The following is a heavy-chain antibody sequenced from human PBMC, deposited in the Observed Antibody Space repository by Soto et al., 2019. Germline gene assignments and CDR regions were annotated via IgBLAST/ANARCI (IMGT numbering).Heavy chain of an antibody. V-gene: IGHV1-18*04. D-gene: IGHD6-19*01. CDR2: ISAYNGYT. CDR1: GYTFSNYG. J-gene: IGHJ3*02. Sequence: ASVKVSCKASGYTFSNYGITWVRQAPGQGLEWMGWISAYNGYTYYAQQVQGRVTLTTDTSTSTAYMELKSLTSDDTAVYYCARTSLAVAGRNAFDIWGQGTMVTDSS. CDR3: ARTSLAVAGRNAFDI.